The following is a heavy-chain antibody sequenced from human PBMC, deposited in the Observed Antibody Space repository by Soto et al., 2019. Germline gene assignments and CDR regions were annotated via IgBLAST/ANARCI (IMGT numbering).Heavy chain of an antibody. J-gene: IGHJ6*02. CDR2: ISYDGSNK. CDR1: GFTFSSYA. D-gene: IGHD2-15*01. CDR3: ARIYCSGGSCKYYYYYGMDV. V-gene: IGHV3-30-3*01. Sequence: QVQLVESGGGVVQPGRSLRLSCAASGFTFSSYAMHWVRQAPGKGLELVAVISYDGSNKYYADSVKGRFTISRDNSKNTLYMQMNRLRAEDTAVYYCARIYCSGGSCKYYYYYGMDVWGQGTTVTVSS.